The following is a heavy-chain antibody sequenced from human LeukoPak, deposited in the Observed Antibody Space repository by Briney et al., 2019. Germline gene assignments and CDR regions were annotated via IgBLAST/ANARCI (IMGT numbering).Heavy chain of an antibody. D-gene: IGHD3-22*01. CDR1: GFTFSSYA. Sequence: PGGSLRLSCAASGFTFSSYAMSWVRQAPGKGLEWVSAISGSGGSTYYADSVKGRFTISRDNAKNTLYLQMNSLRAEDTAVYYCAKVDRGSLVDSSGYSYGDYWGQGTLVTVSS. J-gene: IGHJ4*02. CDR3: AKVDRGSLVDSSGYSYGDY. V-gene: IGHV3-23*01. CDR2: ISGSGGST.